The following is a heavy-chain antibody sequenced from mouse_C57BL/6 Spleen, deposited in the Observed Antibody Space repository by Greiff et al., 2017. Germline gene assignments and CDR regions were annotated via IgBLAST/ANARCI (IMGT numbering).Heavy chain of an antibody. CDR3: ARERGDYYDGRYY. V-gene: IGHV14-2*01. Sequence: VQLQQSGAELVKPGASVKLSCTASGFNFTDYYMHWVKQRPEQGLEWIGSIDPEDGETNYAPKFQGKATITADTSSNTAYLQLSSLTSEDTAVYYCARERGDYYDGRYYWGQGTTVTVSA. J-gene: IGHJ2*01. CDR1: GFNFTDYY. CDR2: IDPEDGET. D-gene: IGHD1-1*01.